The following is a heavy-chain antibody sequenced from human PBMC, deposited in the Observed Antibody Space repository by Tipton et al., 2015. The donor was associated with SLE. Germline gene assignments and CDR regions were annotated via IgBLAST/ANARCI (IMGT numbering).Heavy chain of an antibody. CDR3: ARGPYYYMDV. Sequence: TLSLTCTVSNGSISSSPYYWGWIRQSPGKGLERVGSIYYSGSTYYNPSLKSRVTISVDTSRNQCSLNLTSVTAADTAVYYCARGPYYYMDVWGKGTTVTVSS. CDR1: NGSISSSPYY. J-gene: IGHJ6*03. V-gene: IGHV4-39*07. CDR2: IYYSGST.